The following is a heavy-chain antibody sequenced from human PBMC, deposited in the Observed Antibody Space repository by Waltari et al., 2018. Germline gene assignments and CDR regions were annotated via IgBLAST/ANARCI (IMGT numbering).Heavy chain of an antibody. V-gene: IGHV4-39*01. CDR1: GGSISSSSYY. CDR2: IYYSGST. CDR3: ARLFYYYYYMDV. J-gene: IGHJ6*03. Sequence: QVQLQESGPGLVKPSETLSLTCTVSGGSISSSSYYWGWTRQPPGKGLEWIGSIYYSGSTSDNPSLKSRVTISVDTSKNQFSLKLSSVTAADTAVYYCARLFYYYYYMDVWGKGTTVTVSS.